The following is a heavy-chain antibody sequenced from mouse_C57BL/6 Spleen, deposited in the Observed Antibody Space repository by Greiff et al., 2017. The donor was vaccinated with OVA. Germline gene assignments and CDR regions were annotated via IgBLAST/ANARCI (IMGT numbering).Heavy chain of an antibody. Sequence: VQLQQPGAELVMPGASVKLSCKASGYTFTSYWMHWVKQRPGQGLEWIGEIDPSDSYTNYNQKFKGKSTLTVDKSSSTAYMQLSSLTAEFSAVYYCESGKTRKLFMGYWGQGTSVTVS. V-gene: IGHV1-69*01. D-gene: IGHD4-1*01. CDR2: IDPSDSYT. CDR3: ESGKTRKLFMGY. J-gene: IGHJ4*01. CDR1: GYTFTSYW.